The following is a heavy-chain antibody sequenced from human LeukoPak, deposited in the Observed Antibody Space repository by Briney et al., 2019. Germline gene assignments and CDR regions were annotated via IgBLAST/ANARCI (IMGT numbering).Heavy chain of an antibody. J-gene: IGHJ5*02. CDR1: GGSISSYY. Sequence: SETLSLTCTVSGGSISSYYWSWIRQPPGKGLEWIGYIYYSGSPNYNPSLKSRITISVDTPKNQFSLKLSSVTAADTAVYYCARTIVGATRWFDPWGQGTLVTVSS. CDR3: ARTIVGATRWFDP. V-gene: IGHV4-59*01. D-gene: IGHD1-26*01. CDR2: IYYSGSP.